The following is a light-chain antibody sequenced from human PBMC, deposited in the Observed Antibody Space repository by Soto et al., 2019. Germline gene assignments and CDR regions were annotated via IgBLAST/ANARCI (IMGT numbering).Light chain of an antibody. J-gene: IGLJ3*02. CDR2: EVS. V-gene: IGLV2-14*01. CDR1: SSDVGGYAY. Sequence: QSVLTQPASVSGSPGQSITISCTGTSSDVGGYAYVSWYQHYPGKAPKLVISEVSNRPSGVSHRFSGSRSGNTASLTISGLQAEDDADYYCSSYTNNTTPVFGGGIKLTVL. CDR3: SSYTNNTTPV.